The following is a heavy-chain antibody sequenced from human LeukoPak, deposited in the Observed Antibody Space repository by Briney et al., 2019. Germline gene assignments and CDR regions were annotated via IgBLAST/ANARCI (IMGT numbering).Heavy chain of an antibody. D-gene: IGHD6-19*01. CDR3: ARVLYRGGWYKDAFDV. CDR1: GGSISSSSYY. Sequence: SETLSLTCTVSGGSISSSSYYWGWIRQPPGKGLEWIGNIYYTGSANSNPALQSRVTISVDTSKNWFSLKLSSVTAADTAVYYCARVLYRGGWYKDAFDVWGQGTKVTVSS. CDR2: IYYTGSA. V-gene: IGHV4-39*07. J-gene: IGHJ3*01.